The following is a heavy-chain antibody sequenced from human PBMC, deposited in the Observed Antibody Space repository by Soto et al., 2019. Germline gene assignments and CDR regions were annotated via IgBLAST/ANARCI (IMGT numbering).Heavy chain of an antibody. CDR3: ARAFLSGSYLYYFDY. Sequence: ASVKVSCKASGYTFTSYAMHWVRQAPGQRLEWMGWINAGNGNTKYSQKFQGRVTITRDTSASTAYMELSSLRSEDTAVYYCARAFLSGSYLYYFDYWGQGTLVTVSS. D-gene: IGHD1-26*01. J-gene: IGHJ4*02. CDR2: INAGNGNT. V-gene: IGHV1-3*01. CDR1: GYTFTSYA.